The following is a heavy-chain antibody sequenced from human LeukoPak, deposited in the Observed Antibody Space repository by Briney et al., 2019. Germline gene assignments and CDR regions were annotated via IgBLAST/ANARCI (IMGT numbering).Heavy chain of an antibody. Sequence: SETVSLTCTVWGGSISSSGYYWGWIRQPPGGGVEWIGSICSGGSTHDIPALKSRVTISVDTSKNQSSLKLSSVPAADTAVYYCARRSYDGSGYYYVDYWGQGTLVTVSS. D-gene: IGHD3-22*01. CDR2: ICSGGST. V-gene: IGHV4-39*01. J-gene: IGHJ4*02. CDR1: GGSISSSGYY. CDR3: ARRSYDGSGYYYVDY.